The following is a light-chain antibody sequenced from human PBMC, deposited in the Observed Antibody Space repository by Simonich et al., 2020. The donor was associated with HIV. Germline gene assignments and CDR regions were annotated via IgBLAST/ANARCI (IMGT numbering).Light chain of an antibody. CDR1: QSISNN. J-gene: IGKJ4*01. CDR3: QQYNNWLLLT. V-gene: IGKV3-15*01. Sequence: EIVMTQSPATLSVSPGDRATLSCTASQSISNNLAWSQQKPGPAPRLLIYAASTRATGSPARCSGSGSGTEFTLTISSMRAEDFAVYYCQQYNNWLLLTFGGGTKVEIK. CDR2: AAS.